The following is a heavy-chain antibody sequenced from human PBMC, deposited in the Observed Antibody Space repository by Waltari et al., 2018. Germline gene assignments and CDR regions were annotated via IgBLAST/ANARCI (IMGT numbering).Heavy chain of an antibody. CDR2: ISADINEK. CDR1: GGTFSSDT. Sequence: QVQLVQSGAEVKKPGSSVRVSCKASGGTFSSDTVNLVRQAPGQGLEWMGKISADINEKDFAPNFQERSTITTAKSKGIVYMDLSSLRSEDTAVYYCVGGYGCYFYYNKGVWGLGTTVTVSS. CDR3: VGGYGCYFYYNKGV. J-gene: IGHJ6*03. D-gene: IGHD6-19*01. V-gene: IGHV1-69*02.